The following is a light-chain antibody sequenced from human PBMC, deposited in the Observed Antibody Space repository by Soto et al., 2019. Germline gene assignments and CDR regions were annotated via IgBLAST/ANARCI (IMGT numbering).Light chain of an antibody. CDR1: QSVLYSSNNKNY. CDR2: WAS. CDR3: QHTYSTPPA. Sequence: DIVMTHSPDSLAVSLGERATINCKSSQSVLYSSNNKNYLTWYQQKPGQPPRLLIYWASTRESGVPDRFSGSGSGTDFTLNISSLQAEDVAVYYCQHTYSTPPAFGGGTKVEIK. J-gene: IGKJ4*02. V-gene: IGKV4-1*01.